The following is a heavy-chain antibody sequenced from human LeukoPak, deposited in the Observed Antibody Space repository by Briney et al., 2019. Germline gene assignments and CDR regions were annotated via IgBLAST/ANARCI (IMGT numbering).Heavy chain of an antibody. D-gene: IGHD3-22*01. CDR2: ITPIFGTA. V-gene: IGHV1-69*01. CDR3: AREWGLESSGYYYAY. J-gene: IGHJ4*02. Sequence: SVKVSCKASGGAFSRFTISWVRQAPGQGFEWMGGITPIFGTANFAQKFQGRVSITADESTSTAFMELSSLRSEDTAVYYCAREWGLESSGYYYAYWGQGTLVTVSS. CDR1: GGAFSRFT.